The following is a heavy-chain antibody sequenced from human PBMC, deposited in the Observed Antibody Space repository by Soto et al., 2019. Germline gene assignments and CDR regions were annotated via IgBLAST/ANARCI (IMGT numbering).Heavy chain of an antibody. D-gene: IGHD3-10*01. V-gene: IGHV1-69*01. CDR2: VSPPFRTS. Sequence: QVQLVQSGAEVKKPGSSVKVSCKTSGVSFNNNGIGWVRQAPGHGLEWMGGVSPPFRTSNYARKFQGRISITADASTCTVNMELSSLTSEDTAQYYCARVLYYGSGSNSPYGMDVWGQGTTVTVSS. CDR1: GVSFNNNG. J-gene: IGHJ6*02. CDR3: ARVLYYGSGSNSPYGMDV.